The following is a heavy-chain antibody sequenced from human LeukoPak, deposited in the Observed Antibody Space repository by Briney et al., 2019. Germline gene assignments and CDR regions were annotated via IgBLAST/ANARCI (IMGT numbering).Heavy chain of an antibody. V-gene: IGHV3-23*01. CDR1: GFTFNTYG. D-gene: IGHD3-10*01. CDR3: ARGGVDYYGSGTYYLMYYFDY. J-gene: IGHJ4*02. CDR2: ISGSGGAT. Sequence: GGSLRLSCAASGFTFNTYGMSWVRQAPGKGLEWVSGISGSGGATYYADSVKGRFTIPRDDPHNTLYLQMNSLRAEGTAVYFCARGGVDYYGSGTYYLMYYFDYWGQGALVTVSS.